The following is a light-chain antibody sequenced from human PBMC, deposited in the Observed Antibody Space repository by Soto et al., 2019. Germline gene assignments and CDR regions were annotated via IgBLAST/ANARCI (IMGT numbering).Light chain of an antibody. J-gene: IGLJ2*01. Sequence: QSALTQPASVSGSPGQSITISCTGTSSDVGAYNYVSWYQQHPGKAPKLIIYEVSDRPSGVSNRFSGSKSGNTASLTISGLLAEDEGDYYCSSFAGSRVLVLGGGTKLTVL. CDR1: SSDVGAYNY. V-gene: IGLV2-14*03. CDR2: EVS. CDR3: SSFAGSRVLV.